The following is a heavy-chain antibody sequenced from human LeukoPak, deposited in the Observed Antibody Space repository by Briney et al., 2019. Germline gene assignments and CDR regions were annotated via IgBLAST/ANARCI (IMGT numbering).Heavy chain of an antibody. CDR2: IIPILGIA. CDR1: GGTFSSYA. V-gene: IGHV1-69*04. Sequence: SVKVSCKASGGTFSSYAISWVRQAPGQGLEWMGRIIPILGIANYAQQFQGRVTITADKSTSTAYTELSSLRSEDTAVYYCAREGQYYYVTPPDYWGQGTLVTVSS. J-gene: IGHJ4*02. CDR3: AREGQYYYVTPPDY. D-gene: IGHD3-10*02.